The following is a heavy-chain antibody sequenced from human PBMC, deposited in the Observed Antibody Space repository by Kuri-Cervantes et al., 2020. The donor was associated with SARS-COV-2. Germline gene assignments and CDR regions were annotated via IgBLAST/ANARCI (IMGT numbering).Heavy chain of an antibody. D-gene: IGHD3-22*01. CDR3: AKDPYYYDSSGYYYVDWFDP. V-gene: IGHV3-23*01. Sequence: GESLKISCAVSGFTFSNYAMTWVRQAPGKGLEWVSAISGSGGSTYYADSVKGRFTISRDNSKNTLYLQMNSLRAEDTAVYYCAKDPYYYDSSGYYYVDWFDPWGQGTLVTVSS. J-gene: IGHJ5*02. CDR2: ISGSGGST. CDR1: GFTFSNYA.